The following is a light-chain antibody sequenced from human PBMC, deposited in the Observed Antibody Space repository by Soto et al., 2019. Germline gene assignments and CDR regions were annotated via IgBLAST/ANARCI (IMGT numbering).Light chain of an antibody. CDR2: AAS. CDR1: QNIISW. Sequence: DIQMTQSPSTVSASVGDRVTITCRASQNIISWLAWYQQQPGRAPKLLIYAASILQSGVPSRLSGSGSGTDFTLTIISLPPEDFATYYCQQAYGFPVTFGQGTRLEIK. V-gene: IGKV1-12*01. CDR3: QQAYGFPVT. J-gene: IGKJ5*01.